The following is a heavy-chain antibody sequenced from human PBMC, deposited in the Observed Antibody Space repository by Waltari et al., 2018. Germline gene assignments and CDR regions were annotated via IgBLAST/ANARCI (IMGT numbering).Heavy chain of an antibody. CDR1: GYTFTGYY. V-gene: IGHV1-2*06. CDR2: IQSNSGCA. CDR3: ARDQSMTNYYYGMDV. Sequence: QVQLMQSGAEVKKPGASVKVSCKASGYTFTGYYIHWVRQTPGQGLEWMGRIQSNSGCANFAQKCQGRVTMTRNTSTNTVYMELSRLTFDDTAVYYCARDQSMTNYYYGMDVWGQGTTVTVS. J-gene: IGHJ6*02.